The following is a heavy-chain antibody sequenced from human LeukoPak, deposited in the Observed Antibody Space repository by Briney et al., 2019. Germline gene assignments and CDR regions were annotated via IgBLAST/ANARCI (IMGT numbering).Heavy chain of an antibody. CDR2: IYASGST. V-gene: IGHV4-39*01. D-gene: IGHD3-10*01. CDR3: ARTRYYYNSRSYGAPYYFDY. Sequence: PSETLSLTCTVSGGSISSSSYYWGWIRQPPGKGLEWIGSIYASGSTNYNSSLKSRVTISVDTSKNQFSLKLSSVTAADTAVYYCARTRYYYNSRSYGAPYYFDYWGQGTLVTVSS. CDR1: GGSISSSSYY. J-gene: IGHJ4*02.